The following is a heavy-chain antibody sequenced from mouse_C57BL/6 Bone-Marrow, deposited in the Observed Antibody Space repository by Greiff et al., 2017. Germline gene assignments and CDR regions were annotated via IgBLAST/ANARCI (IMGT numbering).Heavy chain of an antibody. Sequence: QVQLKQPGAELVKPGASVKMSCKASGYTFTSYWLTWVKQRPGQGLEWIGDIYPGSGSTNYNEKFKSKATLTVDTSSSTAYMQLSSLTSEDSAVYYCARSPYYYGSSWYFDVWGTGTTVTVSS. CDR1: GYTFTSYW. J-gene: IGHJ1*03. CDR3: ARSPYYYGSSWYFDV. D-gene: IGHD1-1*01. V-gene: IGHV1-55*01. CDR2: IYPGSGST.